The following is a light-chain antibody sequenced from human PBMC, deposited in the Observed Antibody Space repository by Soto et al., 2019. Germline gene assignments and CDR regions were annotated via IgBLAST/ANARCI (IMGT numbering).Light chain of an antibody. Sequence: QSVLTQPHSSSGSPGQSVTISCTGTSSDVGGYNYVSWYQQHPGKAPKLMIYEVSKRPSGVPDRLSGSKSGNTASLTVSGLQAEDEADYYCSSYAGRNNVVFGGGTQLTVL. CDR2: EVS. V-gene: IGLV2-8*01. CDR3: SSYAGRNNVV. CDR1: SSDVGGYNY. J-gene: IGLJ2*01.